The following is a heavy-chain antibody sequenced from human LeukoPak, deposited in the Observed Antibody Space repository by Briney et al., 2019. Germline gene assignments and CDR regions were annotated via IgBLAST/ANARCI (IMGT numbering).Heavy chain of an antibody. Sequence: PEGSLRLSCAASGFTFDDYAMHWVRQAPGKGLEWVSGISWNSGSIGYADSVKGRFTISRDNAKNSLYLQMNSLRAEDTALYYCAKGGYSSSWYFWFDPWGQGTLVTVSS. CDR2: ISWNSGSI. D-gene: IGHD6-13*01. CDR3: AKGGYSSSWYFWFDP. CDR1: GFTFDDYA. J-gene: IGHJ5*02. V-gene: IGHV3-9*01.